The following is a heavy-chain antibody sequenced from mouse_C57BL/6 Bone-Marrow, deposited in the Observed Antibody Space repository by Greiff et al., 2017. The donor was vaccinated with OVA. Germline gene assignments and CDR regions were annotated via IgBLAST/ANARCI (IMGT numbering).Heavy chain of an antibody. J-gene: IGHJ1*03. CDR2: IDPSDSYT. CDR1: GYTFTSYW. CDR3: ARRRYYGSSYWYFDV. D-gene: IGHD1-1*01. V-gene: IGHV1-50*01. Sequence: QVQLQQSGAELVKPGASVKLSCKASGYTFTSYWMQWVKQRPGQGLEWIGEIDPSDSYTNYNQKFKGKATLTVDTSSSTAYMRLSSLTSEDCAVYYCARRRYYGSSYWYFDVWGTGTTVTVSS.